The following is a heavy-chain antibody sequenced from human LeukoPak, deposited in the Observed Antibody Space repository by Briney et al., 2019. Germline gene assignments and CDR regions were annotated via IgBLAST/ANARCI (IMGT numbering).Heavy chain of an antibody. D-gene: IGHD5-18*01. J-gene: IGHJ4*02. CDR1: GGSITSYY. CDR3: ARENGYRYDY. V-gene: IGHV4-59*01. Sequence: NPSETLSLTCTVYGGSITSYYWSWIRQPPGKGLEWIGSIYYIGSTNYNPSLKSRVTISVDTSKNQFSLKLSSVTAADTALYYCARENGYRYDYWGQGTLVTVSS. CDR2: IYYIGST.